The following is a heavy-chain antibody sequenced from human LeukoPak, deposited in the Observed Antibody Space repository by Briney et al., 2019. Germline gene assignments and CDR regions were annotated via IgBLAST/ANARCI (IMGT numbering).Heavy chain of an antibody. D-gene: IGHD1-26*01. Sequence: GGSLRLSCAASGFTFSSYAMHWVRQAPGKGLEWVAVISYDGSNKYYADSVKGRFTISRDNSKNTLYLQMNSLRAEDTAVYYCASSKWELWGQGTMVTVSS. CDR2: ISYDGSNK. V-gene: IGHV3-30-3*01. CDR1: GFTFSSYA. CDR3: ASSKWEL. J-gene: IGHJ3*01.